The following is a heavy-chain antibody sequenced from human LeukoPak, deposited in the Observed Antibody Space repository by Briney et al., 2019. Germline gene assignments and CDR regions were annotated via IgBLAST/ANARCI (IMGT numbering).Heavy chain of an antibody. CDR1: GYTFTRHG. CDR2: INPSGGST. CDR3: ARDLGIAAAGVDY. D-gene: IGHD6-13*01. V-gene: IGHV1-46*01. J-gene: IGHJ4*02. Sequence: ASVKVSCKASGYTFTRHGISWVRQAPGQGLEWMGIINPSGGSTSYAQKFQGRVTMTRDTSTSTVYMELSSLRSEDTAVYYCARDLGIAAAGVDYWGQGTLVTVSS.